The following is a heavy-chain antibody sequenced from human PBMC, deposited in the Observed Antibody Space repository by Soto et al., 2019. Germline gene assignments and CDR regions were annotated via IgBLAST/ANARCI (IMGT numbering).Heavy chain of an antibody. CDR3: ARDADGDTIFGVVIIPSYGMDV. CDR2: IWYDGSNK. D-gene: IGHD3-3*01. V-gene: IGHV3-33*01. CDR1: GFTFSIYG. J-gene: IGHJ6*02. Sequence: PGGSLRLSCAASGFTFSIYGMHWVRQAPGKGLEWVAVIWYDGSNKYYADSVKGRFTISRDNSKNTLYLQMNSLRAEDTAVYYCARDADGDTIFGVVIIPSYGMDVWGQGTTVTVSS.